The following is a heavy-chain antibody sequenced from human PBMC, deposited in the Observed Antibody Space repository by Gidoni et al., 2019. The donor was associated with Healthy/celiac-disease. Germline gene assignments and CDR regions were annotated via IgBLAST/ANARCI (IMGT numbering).Heavy chain of an antibody. J-gene: IGHJ2*01. D-gene: IGHD3-10*01. CDR1: GYTFTSYY. Sequence: QVQLVQSGAEVKKPGASVKGSCQASGYTFTSYYMHWGRQAPGQGLEWMGIINPSGGSTSYAQKFQGRVTMTRDTSTSTVYMELSSLRSEDTAVYYCARDSETKQEYWYFDLWGRGTLVTVSS. CDR3: ARDSETKQEYWYFDL. CDR2: INPSGGST. V-gene: IGHV1-46*01.